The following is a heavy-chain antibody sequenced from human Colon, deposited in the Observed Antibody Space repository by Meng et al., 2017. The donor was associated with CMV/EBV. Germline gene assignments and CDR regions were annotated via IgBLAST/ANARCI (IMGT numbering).Heavy chain of an antibody. V-gene: IGHV1-69*12. CDR2: IVPIFVTP. CDR1: GGSFSNYA. CDR3: ARARDRDGLYNFDS. Sequence: QGQPVASGAEVKKPGSLVKVSCRTSGGSFSNYAVSWVRQAPGQGLEWMGGIVPIFVTPNYAQKFQGRVTVTADESTSTAYMELSSLTSEDTAIYYCARARDRDGLYNFDSWGQGTLVTVSS. J-gene: IGHJ4*02. D-gene: IGHD5-24*01.